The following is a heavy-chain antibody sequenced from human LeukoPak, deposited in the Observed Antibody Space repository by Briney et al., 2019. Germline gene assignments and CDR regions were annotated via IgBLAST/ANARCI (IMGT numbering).Heavy chain of an antibody. CDR2: IYYSGST. Sequence: SETLSLTCTVSGGSISSSSYYWGLIRQPPGKGLEWIGSIYYSGSTYYNPSLKSRVTISVDTSKNQFSLKLSSVTAADTAVYYCARQANPGDLDYWGQGTLVTVSS. CDR3: ARQANPGDLDY. D-gene: IGHD7-27*01. V-gene: IGHV4-39*01. J-gene: IGHJ4*02. CDR1: GGSISSSSYY.